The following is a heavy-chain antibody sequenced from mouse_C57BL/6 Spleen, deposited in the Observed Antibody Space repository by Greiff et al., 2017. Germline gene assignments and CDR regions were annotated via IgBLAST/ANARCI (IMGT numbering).Heavy chain of an antibody. CDR2: IFPGSGST. CDR1: GYTFTDYY. V-gene: IGHV1-75*01. J-gene: IGHJ2*01. CDR3: ARKGIYYYGSSTSYYFDY. Sequence: QVQLQQSGPELVKPGASVKISCKASGYTFTDYYINWVKQRPGQGLEWIGWIFPGSGSTYYNEKFKGKATLTVDKSSSTAYMLLSSLTSEDSAVYFCARKGIYYYGSSTSYYFDYWGQGTTLTVSS. D-gene: IGHD1-1*01.